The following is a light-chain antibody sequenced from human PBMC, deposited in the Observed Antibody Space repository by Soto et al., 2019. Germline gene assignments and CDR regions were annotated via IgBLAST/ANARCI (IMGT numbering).Light chain of an antibody. J-gene: IGKJ4*01. CDR3: QQSYSTPR. CDR2: AAS. V-gene: IGKV1-39*01. Sequence: DIQMTQSPSSLSASVGDRVTITCRASQSISSYLNWYQQKPGKAPKLLIYAASSLQSGVPSRFSCSGSGTDFTLTISSLQPEEFATYYCQQSYSTPRFGGGTKVEIK. CDR1: QSISSY.